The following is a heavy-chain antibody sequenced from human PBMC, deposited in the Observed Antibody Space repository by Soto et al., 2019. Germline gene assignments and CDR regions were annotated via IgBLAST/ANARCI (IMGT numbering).Heavy chain of an antibody. D-gene: IGHD6-13*01. J-gene: IGHJ4*02. CDR2: IYSGGST. Sequence: GGSLRLSCAASGFTVSSNYMSWVRQAPGKGLEWVSVIYSGGSTYYADSVKGRFTISRDNSKNTLYLQMNSLRAEDTAVYYCARSDSSSWYDLGYWGQGTLVTVSS. CDR3: ARSDSSSWYDLGY. V-gene: IGHV3-53*01. CDR1: GFTVSSNY.